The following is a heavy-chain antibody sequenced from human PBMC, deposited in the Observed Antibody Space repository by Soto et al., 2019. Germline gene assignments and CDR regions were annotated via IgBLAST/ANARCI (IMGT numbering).Heavy chain of an antibody. D-gene: IGHD2-15*01. CDR1: GGTFSSYA. CDR3: VWAAYYYYGMDV. CDR2: IIPIFGTA. Sequence: QVQLVQSGAEVKKPGSSVKVSCKASGGTFSSYAISWVRQAPGQGLEWMGGIIPIFGTANYAQKFQGRVTITADESTSTAYMELSSLISEDTAVYYCVWAAYYYYGMDVWGQGTTVTVSS. J-gene: IGHJ6*02. V-gene: IGHV1-69*01.